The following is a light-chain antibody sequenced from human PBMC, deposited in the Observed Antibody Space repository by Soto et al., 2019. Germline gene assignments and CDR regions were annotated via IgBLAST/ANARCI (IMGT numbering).Light chain of an antibody. CDR3: QQYHSYWT. V-gene: IGKV1-5*03. J-gene: IGKJ1*01. Sequence: DIQMTQPPSTLSGSVGDRVTITCRASQTISSWLAWYQQKPGKDPKLLSYKASTLKSGVPSRFSGSGSGTEFTLTISSLQPDDFATYYCQQYHSYWTFGQGTKVDIK. CDR2: KAS. CDR1: QTISSW.